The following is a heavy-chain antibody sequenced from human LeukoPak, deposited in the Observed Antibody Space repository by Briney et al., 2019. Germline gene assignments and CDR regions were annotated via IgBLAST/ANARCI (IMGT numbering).Heavy chain of an antibody. CDR1: GGSISSGGYY. J-gene: IGHJ4*02. CDR3: ARDSHSSGCFDY. CDR2: IYYSGST. Sequence: SQTLSLTCTVSGGSISSGGYYWRWIRQHPGKGLEWIGYIYYSGSTYYNPSLKSRVTISVDTSKNQFSLKLSSVTAADTAVYYCARDSHSSGCFDYWGQGTLVTVSS. V-gene: IGHV4-31*03. D-gene: IGHD6-19*01.